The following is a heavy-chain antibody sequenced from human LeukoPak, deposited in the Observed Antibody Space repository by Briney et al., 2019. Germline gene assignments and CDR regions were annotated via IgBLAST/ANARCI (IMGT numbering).Heavy chain of an antibody. Sequence: SVKVSCKASGYTFTDYNFSWVRQAPGQGLEWMGWISTYNGNTKYAQNLQGRVTMTTDTSTSTAYMELRSLRSDDTAVYYCARDLDWVFDLWGRGTLVTVPS. D-gene: IGHD3-9*01. V-gene: IGHV1-18*01. CDR3: ARDLDWVFDL. CDR2: ISTYNGNT. CDR1: GYTFTDYN. J-gene: IGHJ2*01.